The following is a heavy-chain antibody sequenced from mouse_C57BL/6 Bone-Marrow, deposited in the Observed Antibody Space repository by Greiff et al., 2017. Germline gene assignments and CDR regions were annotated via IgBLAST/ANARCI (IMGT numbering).Heavy chain of an antibody. D-gene: IGHD2-1*01. CDR1: GYTFTSYW. J-gene: IGHJ3*01. CDR2: IHPNSGST. V-gene: IGHV1-64*01. Sequence: QVQLKQPGAELVKPGASVKLSCKASGYTFTSYWMHWVKQRPGQGLEWIGMIHPNSGSTNYNEKFKSKATLTVAKSSSTAYMHFSNLTSEDSAVXDGARYEYGNYGGFAYWGQGTLVTVSA. CDR3: ARYEYGNYGGFAY.